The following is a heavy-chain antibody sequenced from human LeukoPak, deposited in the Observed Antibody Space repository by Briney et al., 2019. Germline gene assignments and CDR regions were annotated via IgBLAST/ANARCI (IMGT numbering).Heavy chain of an antibody. CDR1: GYTITSCD. D-gene: IGHD3-9*01. J-gene: IGHJ4*02. CDR3: ARGGPAIRYFEWLSTYFDY. V-gene: IGHV1-8*01. Sequence: GASVKVSFKASGYTITSCDINWVRQATGQGLEWMGLMNPNRGNTGYAQKFQGRVTMTKNTSISKAYMELSSLRSEDTAVYYCARGGPAIRYFEWLSTYFDYWGQGTLVTVSS. CDR2: MNPNRGNT.